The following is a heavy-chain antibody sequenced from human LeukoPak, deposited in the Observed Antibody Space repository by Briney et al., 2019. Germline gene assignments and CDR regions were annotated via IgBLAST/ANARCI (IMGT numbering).Heavy chain of an antibody. CDR1: GFTFSDYY. CDR3: AKDPKYSSDWYLPLDY. V-gene: IGHV3-23*01. CDR2: ISGSGDST. J-gene: IGHJ4*02. Sequence: GGSLRLSCAASGFTFSDYYMSWVRQAPGKGLEWVSVISGSGDSTYYADSVKGRFTISRDNSKNTLYLQMSSLRAEDTAVYYCAKDPKYSSDWYLPLDYWGQGTLVTVSS. D-gene: IGHD6-13*01.